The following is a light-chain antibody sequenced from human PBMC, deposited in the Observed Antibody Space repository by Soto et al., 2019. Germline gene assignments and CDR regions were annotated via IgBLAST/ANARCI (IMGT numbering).Light chain of an antibody. Sequence: QSALTQPPSASGSPGQSVTISCTGTSSDVGGYNYVSWYQQHPGKAPKLMIYEVSKRPSGVPDRFSGSKSGNTAPLTVSGLQAEDEADYYCSSYAGSILYVFGTGTKLTVL. CDR1: SSDVGGYNY. V-gene: IGLV2-8*01. CDR3: SSYAGSILYV. J-gene: IGLJ1*01. CDR2: EVS.